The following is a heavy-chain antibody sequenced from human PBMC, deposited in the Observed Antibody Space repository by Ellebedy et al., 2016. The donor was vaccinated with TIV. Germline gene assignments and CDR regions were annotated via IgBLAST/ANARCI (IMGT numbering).Heavy chain of an antibody. Sequence: GESLKISCAASGFTFSGSHMHWVRQAPGKGLEWVGHVRSNTDNFSTAYAASVKGRFTISRDDSKNTAFLQMNSLKSEDTAVYYCTRQTDSCHDYWGQGTLVTVSS. CDR2: VRSNTDNFST. V-gene: IGHV3-73*01. CDR1: GFTFSGSH. J-gene: IGHJ4*02. CDR3: TRQTDSCHDY. D-gene: IGHD2-2*01.